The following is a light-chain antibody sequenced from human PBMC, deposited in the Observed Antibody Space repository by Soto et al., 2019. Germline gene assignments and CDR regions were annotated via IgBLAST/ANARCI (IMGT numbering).Light chain of an antibody. CDR3: QKYNSWPTGVI. Sequence: EIVMTQSPATLSVSPGERATLSCRASQSVSSNLAWYQQKPGQAPRLLIYGASTRATGIPARFSGSGSGTEFTLTISSLLSEDFAVYYCQKYNSWPTGVIFGPGTKVDIK. CDR2: GAS. V-gene: IGKV3-15*01. J-gene: IGKJ3*01. CDR1: QSVSSN.